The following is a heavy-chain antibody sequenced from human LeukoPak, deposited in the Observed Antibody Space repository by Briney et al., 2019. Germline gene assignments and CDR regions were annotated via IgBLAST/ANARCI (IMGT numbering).Heavy chain of an antibody. D-gene: IGHD5-18*01. J-gene: IGHJ6*03. Sequence: SGGSLRLSCAASGFTFSSYAMHWVRQAPGKGLEWVAVISYDGSNKYYADSVKGRFTISRDNSKNTLYLQMNSLRAEDTAVYYCAKTIDSYGPWYYYYYMDVWGKGTTVTVSS. V-gene: IGHV3-30*04. CDR3: AKTIDSYGPWYYYYYMDV. CDR1: GFTFSSYA. CDR2: ISYDGSNK.